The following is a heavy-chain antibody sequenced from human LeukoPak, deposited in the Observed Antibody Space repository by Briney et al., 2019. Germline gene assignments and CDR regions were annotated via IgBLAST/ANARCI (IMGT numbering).Heavy chain of an antibody. CDR3: ASPGYSSGWYRGSGLFDY. CDR2: INHSGST. J-gene: IGHJ4*02. Sequence: SETLSLTCAVYGGSFSGYYWSWIRQPPGKGLEWMGEINHSGSTNYNPSLKSRVTISVDTSKNQLSLKLSSVTAADTAVYYCASPGYSSGWYRGSGLFDYWGQGTLVTVSS. V-gene: IGHV4-34*01. CDR1: GGSFSGYY. D-gene: IGHD6-19*01.